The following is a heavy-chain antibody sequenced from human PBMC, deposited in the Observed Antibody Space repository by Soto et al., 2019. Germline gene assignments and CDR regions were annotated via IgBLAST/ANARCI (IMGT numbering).Heavy chain of an antibody. D-gene: IGHD2-15*01. Sequence: GASVKVSCKASGGTFSSYAISWVRQAPGQGLEWMGGIIPIFGTANYAQKFQGRVTITADESTSTAYMELSSLRSEDTAVYYCASQFAGYCSGGSCYDKSQGYFDYWGQGTLVTVSS. V-gene: IGHV1-69*13. CDR2: IIPIFGTA. J-gene: IGHJ4*02. CDR1: GGTFSSYA. CDR3: ASQFAGYCSGGSCYDKSQGYFDY.